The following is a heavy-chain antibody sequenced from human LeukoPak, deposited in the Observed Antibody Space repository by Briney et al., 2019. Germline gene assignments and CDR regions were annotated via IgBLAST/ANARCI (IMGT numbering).Heavy chain of an antibody. V-gene: IGHV1-2*02. CDR3: PRAGWVAGQIRDREKFDY. Sequence: GASVKVSCKASGYTFTGYYMHWVRQAPGQGLEWMGWINPNSGGTNYAQKFQGRVTMTRDTSISTAYMELSRLRSDDTAVYYCPRAGWVAGQIRDREKFDYWGQGTLVTVSS. J-gene: IGHJ4*02. D-gene: IGHD6-19*01. CDR2: INPNSGGT. CDR1: GYTFTGYY.